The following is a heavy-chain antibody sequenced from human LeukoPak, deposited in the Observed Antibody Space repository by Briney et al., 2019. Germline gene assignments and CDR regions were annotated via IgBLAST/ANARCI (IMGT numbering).Heavy chain of an antibody. CDR1: GYTFSSYG. J-gene: IGHJ3*02. CDR2: ISGYNGNT. V-gene: IGHV1-18*01. D-gene: IGHD4-17*01. CDR3: ARPGNYGETLDAFDI. Sequence: ASVKVSCKASGYTFSSYGITWVRQAPGQGLEWMGWISGYNGNTNYAQKFQGRVTMTTDTSTSTAYMELKRLRSDDTAVYYCARPGNYGETLDAFDIWGQGTMVTVSS.